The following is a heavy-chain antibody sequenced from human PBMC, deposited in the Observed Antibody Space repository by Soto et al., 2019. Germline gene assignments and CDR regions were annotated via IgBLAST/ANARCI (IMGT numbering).Heavy chain of an antibody. CDR2: ISSSDTII. V-gene: IGHV3-11*01. D-gene: IGHD6-19*01. J-gene: IGHJ2*01. CDR3: PKGRYDSVWYYDL. CDR1: GFSFSDYY. Sequence: QVQLVESGGGLVKPGGSLRLSCAASGFSFSDYYMSWIRQAPGKGLAWVSYISSSDTIIYYADSVKGRFTISRDNAKNSLYLQMTSLRAEDTAVYYCPKGRYDSVWYYDLWGRVTLVTVSS.